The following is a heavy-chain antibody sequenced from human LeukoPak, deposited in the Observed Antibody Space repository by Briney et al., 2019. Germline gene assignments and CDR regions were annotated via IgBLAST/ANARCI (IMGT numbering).Heavy chain of an antibody. J-gene: IGHJ4*02. CDR1: GFTFSSYA. CDR3: VKDHLTSFAY. Sequence: GGSLRLSFSASGFTFSSYAMHWVRQAPGKGLEYVSAISSNGGSTYYADSVKCRFTISRDNSKNTLSLQMSSLRAEDTALYYCVKDHLTSFAYWGQGTLVTVSS. V-gene: IGHV3-64D*09. D-gene: IGHD3-9*01. CDR2: ISSNGGST.